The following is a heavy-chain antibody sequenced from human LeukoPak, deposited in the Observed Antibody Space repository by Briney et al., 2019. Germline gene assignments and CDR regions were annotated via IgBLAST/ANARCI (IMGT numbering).Heavy chain of an antibody. Sequence: PGGSLRLSCAASGFIFSSYSMNWVRQAPGKGLEWVSYISSSSSTIYYADSVKGRFTISRDNAKNSLYLQMNSLRAEDTAVYYCARDTVTTALGYWGQGTLVTVSS. V-gene: IGHV3-48*01. CDR1: GFIFSSYS. CDR2: ISSSSSTI. J-gene: IGHJ4*02. CDR3: ARDTVTTALGY. D-gene: IGHD4-17*01.